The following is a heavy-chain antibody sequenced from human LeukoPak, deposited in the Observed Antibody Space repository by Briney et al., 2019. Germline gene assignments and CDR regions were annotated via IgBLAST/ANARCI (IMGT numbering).Heavy chain of an antibody. CDR3: ARTRLVLGYYDSSGYSPY. J-gene: IGHJ4*02. Sequence: SETLSLTCTVSGGSIGSSSYYWGWIRQPPGKGLEWIGRIYYSGSTYYNPSLKSRVTISVDTSKNQFSLKLSSVTAADTAVYYCARTRLVLGYYDSSGYSPYWGQGTLVTVSS. CDR2: IYYSGST. V-gene: IGHV4-39*01. D-gene: IGHD3-22*01. CDR1: GGSIGSSSYY.